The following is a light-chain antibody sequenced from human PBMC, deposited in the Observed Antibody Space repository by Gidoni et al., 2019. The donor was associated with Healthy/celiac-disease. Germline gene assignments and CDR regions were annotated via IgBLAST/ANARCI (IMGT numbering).Light chain of an antibody. CDR2: GAS. Sequence: IVMTQSPATQTVSPGDRATLSCRASQSVSSNLDWYQQQPGQAPRLLIYGASTRATGIPARFSGSGSGTEFTLNISSLQAEDFAVYYCQQYNNWPPTFGQGTKVEIK. J-gene: IGKJ1*01. V-gene: IGKV3-15*01. CDR1: QSVSSN. CDR3: QQYNNWPPT.